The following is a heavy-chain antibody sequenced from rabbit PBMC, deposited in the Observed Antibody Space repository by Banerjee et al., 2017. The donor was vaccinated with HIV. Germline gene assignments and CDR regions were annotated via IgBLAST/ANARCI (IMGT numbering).Heavy chain of an antibody. CDR3: ARDMPYVDYGDYLPYYFNL. V-gene: IGHV1S39*01. D-gene: IGHD2-1*01. Sequence: QEQLVESGGGLVQPGESLKLSCKASVFTISSYSMNWVRQAPGKGLEWIGYIDPVFGSTYYASWVNGRFTISKTSSTTVTLQMTSLTAADTATYFCARDMPYVDYGDYLPYYFNLWGPGTLVTVS. CDR1: VFTISSYS. J-gene: IGHJ4*01. CDR2: IDPVFGST.